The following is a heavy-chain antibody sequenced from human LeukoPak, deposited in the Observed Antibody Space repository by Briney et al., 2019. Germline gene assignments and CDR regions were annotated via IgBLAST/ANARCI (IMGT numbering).Heavy chain of an antibody. J-gene: IGHJ4*02. CDR1: GFTFSSYE. D-gene: IGHD1-26*01. Sequence: GGSLGLSCAASGFTFSSYEMNWVRQAPGKGLEWVSYISSSGSTIYYADSVKGRFTISRDNAKNSLYLQMNSLRAEDTAVYYCARREEWELLVRTYYFDYWGQGTLVTVSA. CDR2: ISSSGSTI. V-gene: IGHV3-48*03. CDR3: ARREEWELLVRTYYFDY.